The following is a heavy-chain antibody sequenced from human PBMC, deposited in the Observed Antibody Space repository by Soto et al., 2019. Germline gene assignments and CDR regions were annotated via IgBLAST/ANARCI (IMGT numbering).Heavy chain of an antibody. D-gene: IGHD3-22*01. CDR3: ASGRHDPSGDVYYYFDY. CDR1: GGTFSTYA. V-gene: IGHV1-69*06. J-gene: IGHJ4*02. Sequence: QVQLEQSGAEVKRPGSSVEVSCKASGGTFSTYAISWVRQAPGEGLEWLGGIIPVFGKPNYAQKFQGRVTITADISTSTAYMELSSLRSEDAAIYYCASGRHDPSGDVYYYFDYWGQGTRVTVSS. CDR2: IIPVFGKP.